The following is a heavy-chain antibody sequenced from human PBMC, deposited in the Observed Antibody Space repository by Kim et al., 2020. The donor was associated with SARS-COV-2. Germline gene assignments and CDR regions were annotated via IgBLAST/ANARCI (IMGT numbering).Heavy chain of an antibody. CDR1: GFTFGAYG. CDR3: AKDSHEAWSGKNWVAC. V-gene: IGHV3-30*18. J-gene: IGHJ5*01. D-gene: IGHD3-3*01. Sequence: GGSLRLSCAASGFTFGAYGMHWVRQAPGKGLELVAVISYDGNREYYDDSVKGRFTISRDISKNNLYLQMNSLRAEDTAVYYCAKDSHEAWSGKNWVACWGQGTVVTVSS. CDR2: ISYDGNRE.